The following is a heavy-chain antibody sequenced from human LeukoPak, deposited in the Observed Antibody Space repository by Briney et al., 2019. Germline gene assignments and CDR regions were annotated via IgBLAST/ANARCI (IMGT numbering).Heavy chain of an antibody. V-gene: IGHV1-24*01. D-gene: IGHD2-2*01. CDR2: FDPEDGET. Sequence: ASVKVSCKCSGYTLTELLMHWVRQPPARELEWMGGFDPEDGETNYAQKLQGRVTMTEDPSTARASMELSSLRSEDTAVYYCATAAVVPAAKKNNWFDPWGHGALVTVSS. CDR3: ATAAVVPAAKKNNWFDP. J-gene: IGHJ5*02. CDR1: GYTLTELL.